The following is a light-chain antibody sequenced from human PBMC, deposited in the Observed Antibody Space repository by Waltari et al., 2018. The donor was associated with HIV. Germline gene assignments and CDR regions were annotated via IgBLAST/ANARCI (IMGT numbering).Light chain of an antibody. CDR1: AREIGSSNL. J-gene: IGLJ3*02. Sequence: QSVLTQPASVSGSPGQSIPISCTGTAREIGSSNLVSWYQPLPGKAPRLIIYRGTARASGISSRFSASKSGNTASLSISGLQLEDEGDYYCTSYSYSHHFAFGGGTTLTVL. V-gene: IGLV2-14*02. CDR2: RGT. CDR3: TSYSYSHHFA.